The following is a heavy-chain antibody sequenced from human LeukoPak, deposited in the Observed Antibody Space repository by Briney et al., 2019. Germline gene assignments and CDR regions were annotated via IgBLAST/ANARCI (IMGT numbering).Heavy chain of an antibody. J-gene: IGHJ5*02. D-gene: IGHD3-10*01. CDR1: GGSFSGYY. CDR3: ARGLWFGELSGGFDP. V-gene: IGHV4-34*01. CDR2: INHSGST. Sequence: SETLSLTCAVYGGSFSGYYWSWIRQPPGRGLEWIGEINHSGSTNYNPSLKSRVTISVDTSKNQFSLKLSSVTAADTAVYYCARGLWFGELSGGFDPWGQGTLVTVSS.